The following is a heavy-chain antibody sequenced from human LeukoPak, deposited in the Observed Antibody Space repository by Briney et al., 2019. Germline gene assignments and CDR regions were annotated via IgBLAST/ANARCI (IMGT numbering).Heavy chain of an antibody. CDR2: ISYDGNDK. J-gene: IGHJ4*02. D-gene: IGHD2-2*01. CDR1: GFTFSTYG. CDR3: AKSTAPAGYYLDY. V-gene: IGHV3-30*18. Sequence: GGSLRLSCAASGFTFSTYGMHWVRQAPGKGLEWVAIISYDGNDKDYADSVRGRFTISRDNSKNALYLQMNSLRGEDTAVYYCAKSTAPAGYYLDYWGQGILVTVSS.